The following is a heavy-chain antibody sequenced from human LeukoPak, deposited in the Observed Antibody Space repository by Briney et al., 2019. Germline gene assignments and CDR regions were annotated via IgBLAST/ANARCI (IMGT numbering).Heavy chain of an antibody. Sequence: GGSLRVSRAASGFTFSDYYMSWIRQAPGKGLEWVSYISSSSSYTNYADSVKGQFTISRDNAKNSLYLQMNSLRAEDTAVYYCAISTTKDPLDYWGQGTLVTVSS. CDR2: ISSSSSYT. CDR3: AISTTKDPLDY. V-gene: IGHV3-11*06. D-gene: IGHD1-26*01. CDR1: GFTFSDYY. J-gene: IGHJ4*02.